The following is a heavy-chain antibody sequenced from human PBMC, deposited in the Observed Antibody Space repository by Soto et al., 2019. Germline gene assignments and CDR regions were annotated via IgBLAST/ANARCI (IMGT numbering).Heavy chain of an antibody. V-gene: IGHV4-31*03. CDR3: ARDSAPARTVDY. Sequence: QVQLQESGPGLVKPSQTLSLTCTVSGGSISSGGYYWSWIRQHPGKGLEWIGYIYYSGSTYYNPSLKSRVTISVDTSKNQFSLKLSSVTAEATAVYYCARDSAPARTVDYWGQGTLVTVSS. D-gene: IGHD3-10*01. CDR2: IYYSGST. CDR1: GGSISSGGYY. J-gene: IGHJ4*02.